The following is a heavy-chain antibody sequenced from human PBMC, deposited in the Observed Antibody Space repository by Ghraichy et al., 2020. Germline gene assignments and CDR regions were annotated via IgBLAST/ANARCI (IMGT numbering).Heavy chain of an antibody. Sequence: GALRLSCAASGFTFSNYAMTWVRQAPGKGLDWVSVIVDSGATTYYADSVKGRFTISRDNSGNILYLQMNSLRVDDTAVYYCAKVSTTTAPHCFDYWGQGTQGTVSS. D-gene: IGHD5-24*01. CDR2: IVDSGATT. CDR1: GFTFSNYA. CDR3: AKVSTTTAPHCFDY. J-gene: IGHJ4*02. V-gene: IGHV3-23*01.